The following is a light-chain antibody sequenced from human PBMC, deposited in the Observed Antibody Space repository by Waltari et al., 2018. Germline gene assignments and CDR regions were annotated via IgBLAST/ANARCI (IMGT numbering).Light chain of an antibody. V-gene: IGKV1-33*01. CDR3: QQHDHLPFT. Sequence: IQMTQSPSSLSASVGHGVTITCQASQDIANYLNWYQQKPGKAPKLLVYDASNLHSGVPSRFSGSGSGTHFTFTITGLQPEDIATYYCQQHDHLPFTFGPGTKVDIK. J-gene: IGKJ3*01. CDR2: DAS. CDR1: QDIANY.